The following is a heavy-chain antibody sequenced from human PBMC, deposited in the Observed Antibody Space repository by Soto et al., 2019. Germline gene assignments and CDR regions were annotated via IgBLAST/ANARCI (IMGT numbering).Heavy chain of an antibody. CDR1: GFTFSDYY. CDR2: ISSSGSTI. V-gene: IGHV3-11*01. CDR3: ARGMNTVVLSDAFDI. J-gene: IGHJ3*02. Sequence: PGGSLRLSCAASGFTFSDYYMSWIRQAPGKGLEWVSYISSSGSTIYYADSVKGRFTISRDNAKNSLYLQMNSLRAEDTAVYYCARGMNTVVLSDAFDIWGQGTMVTVSS. D-gene: IGHD4-17*01.